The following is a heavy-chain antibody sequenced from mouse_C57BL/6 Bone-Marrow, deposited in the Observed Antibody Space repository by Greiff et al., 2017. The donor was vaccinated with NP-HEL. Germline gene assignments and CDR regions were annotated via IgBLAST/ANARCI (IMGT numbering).Heavy chain of an antibody. J-gene: IGHJ4*01. V-gene: IGHV3-6*01. Sequence: EVKLQESGPGLVKPSQSLSLTCSVTGYSITSGYYWNWIRQFPGNKLEWMGYISYDGSNNYNPSLKNRISITRDTSKNQFFLKLNSVTTEDTATYYCARDTVVDAMDYWGQGTSVTVSS. CDR3: ARDTVVDAMDY. CDR2: ISYDGSN. CDR1: GYSITSGYY. D-gene: IGHD1-1*01.